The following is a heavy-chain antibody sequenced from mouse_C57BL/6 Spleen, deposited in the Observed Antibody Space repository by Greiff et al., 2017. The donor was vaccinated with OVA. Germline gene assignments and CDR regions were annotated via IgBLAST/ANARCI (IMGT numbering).Heavy chain of an antibody. Sequence: QVQLQQPGAELVRPGSSVKLSCKASGYTFTSYWMHWVKQRPIQGLEWIGNIDPSDSDTHYNQKFKDKATLTVDKSSSTAYMQLSSLTSEDSAVYYCAGYGSSLDYWGQGTTLTVSS. V-gene: IGHV1-52*01. D-gene: IGHD1-1*01. CDR2: IDPSDSDT. CDR3: AGYGSSLDY. J-gene: IGHJ2*01. CDR1: GYTFTSYW.